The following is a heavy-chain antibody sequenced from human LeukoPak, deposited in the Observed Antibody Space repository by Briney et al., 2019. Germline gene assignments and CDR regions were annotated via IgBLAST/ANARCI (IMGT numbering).Heavy chain of an antibody. CDR2: IWYDGSNK. D-gene: IGHD4-17*01. V-gene: IGHV3-33*06. CDR1: GFTFSSYG. Sequence: GGSLRLSCAASGFTFSSYGMHWVRQAPGKGLEWVAVIWYDGSNKYYADSVKGRFTISRDNSKNTLYLQMNSLRAEDTAVYYCAKGFQLMTTVTCVEDWGQGTLVTVSS. CDR3: AKGFQLMTTVTCVED. J-gene: IGHJ4*02.